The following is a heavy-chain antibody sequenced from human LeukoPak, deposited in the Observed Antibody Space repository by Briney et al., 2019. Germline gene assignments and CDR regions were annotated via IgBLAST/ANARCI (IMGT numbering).Heavy chain of an antibody. CDR1: GFIFSSYE. J-gene: IGHJ4*02. CDR3: ARVGQQLADY. V-gene: IGHV3-48*03. Sequence: PGGSLRLSCAASGFIFSSYEMNWVRQAPGKGLEWVSYISSSGSPRHYADSVKGRFTISRDNAKNSLYLQMNSLRAEDTAVYYCARVGQQLADYWGQGTLVTVSP. D-gene: IGHD6-13*01. CDR2: ISSSGSPR.